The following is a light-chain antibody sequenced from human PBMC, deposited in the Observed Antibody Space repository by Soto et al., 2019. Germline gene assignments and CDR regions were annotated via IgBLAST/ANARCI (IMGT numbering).Light chain of an antibody. CDR1: QSVSIN. CDR3: QHYNNWPT. J-gene: IGKJ1*01. CDR2: AAS. Sequence: EIVMTQSPATLSVSPGDRATLSCRANQSVSINLAWYQQKPGQAPSLLIYAASTRATGIPARFSGSGSGTEFTLTISSLQSEDFAVYYCQHYNNWPTFGQGTKVEI. V-gene: IGKV3-15*01.